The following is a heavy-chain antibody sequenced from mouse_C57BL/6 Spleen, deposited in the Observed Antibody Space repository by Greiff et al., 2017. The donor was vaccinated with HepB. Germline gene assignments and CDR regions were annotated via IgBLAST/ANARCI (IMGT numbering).Heavy chain of an antibody. CDR3: ASTVVGGLGDY. D-gene: IGHD1-1*01. Sequence: QVQLQQPGAELVKPGASVKLSCKASGYTFTSYWMHWVKQRPGQGLAWIGMIHPNSGSTNYNEKFKSKATLTVDKSSSTAYLQRSSLPSEDAAVYYCASTVVGGLGDYWGQGTTLTVSS. CDR1: GYTFTSYW. J-gene: IGHJ2*01. CDR2: IHPNSGST. V-gene: IGHV1-64*01.